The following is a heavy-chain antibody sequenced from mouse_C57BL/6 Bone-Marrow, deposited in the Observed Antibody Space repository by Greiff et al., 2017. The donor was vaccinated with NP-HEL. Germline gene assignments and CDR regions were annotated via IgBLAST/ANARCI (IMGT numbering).Heavy chain of an antibody. CDR3: ARHEDNYSNYGNFDY. J-gene: IGHJ2*01. CDR1: GYTFTEYT. CDR2: FYPGSGSI. Sequence: VQLQQSGAELVKPGASVKLSCKASGYTFTEYTIHWVKQRSGQGLEWIGWFYPGSGSIKYNEKFKDKATLTADKSSSTVYMELSILTSDDSAVYFCARHEDNYSNYGNFDYWGQGTTLTVSS. V-gene: IGHV1-62-2*01. D-gene: IGHD2-5*01.